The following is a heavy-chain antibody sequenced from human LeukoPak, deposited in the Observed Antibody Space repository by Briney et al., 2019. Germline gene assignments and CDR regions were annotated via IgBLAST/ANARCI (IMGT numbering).Heavy chain of an antibody. CDR1: GYTFTSYY. CDR2: INPSGGST. CDR3: AREVGANFDY. V-gene: IGHV1-46*01. J-gene: IGHJ4*02. Sequence: ASVKVSCKASGYTFTSYYMHWVRQAPGQGLEWMGIINPSGGSTSYAQKFQGRVTITTDESTSTAYMELSSLRSEDTAVYYCAREVGANFDYWGQGTLVTVSS. D-gene: IGHD1-26*01.